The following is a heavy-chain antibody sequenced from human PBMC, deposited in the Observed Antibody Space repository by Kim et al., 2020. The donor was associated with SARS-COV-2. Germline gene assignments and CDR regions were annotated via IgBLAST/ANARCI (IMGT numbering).Heavy chain of an antibody. CDR3: AREGSGSYNWLDP. J-gene: IGHJ5*02. V-gene: IGHV1-3*01. Sequence: YSQNFQGRVTITRDTSATTAFMELSSLTSAETAMYYCAREGSGSYNWLDPWGQGTLVTVSS. D-gene: IGHD3-10*01.